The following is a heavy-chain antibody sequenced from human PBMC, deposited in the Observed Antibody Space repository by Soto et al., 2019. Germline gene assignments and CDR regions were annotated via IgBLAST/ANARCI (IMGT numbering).Heavy chain of an antibody. Sequence: QVQLQQWGAGLLKPSETLSLTCAVYGGSFSGYYWSWIRQPPGKGLEWIGEINHSGSTNYNPSLKSRVTISVDTSKNQFSLKLSSVTAADTAVYYCARRRGVQQLVPGGYYCDYWGQGTLVTVSS. CDR2: INHSGST. CDR1: GGSFSGYY. D-gene: IGHD6-6*01. CDR3: ARRRGVQQLVPGGYYCDY. V-gene: IGHV4-34*01. J-gene: IGHJ4*02.